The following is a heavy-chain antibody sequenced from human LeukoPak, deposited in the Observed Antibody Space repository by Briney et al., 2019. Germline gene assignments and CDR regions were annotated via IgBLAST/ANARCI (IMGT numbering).Heavy chain of an antibody. CDR1: GFTFSSYG. Sequence: PGGSLRLSCAASGFTFSSYGMHWVRQAPGKGLEWVAVISYDGSNKYYADSVKGRFTISRDNSKNTLYLQMNSLRAEDTAVYYCAKDAHPYSSGQRGYYFDYWGQGTLVTVSS. V-gene: IGHV3-30*18. CDR3: AKDAHPYSSGQRGYYFDY. CDR2: ISYDGSNK. D-gene: IGHD6-19*01. J-gene: IGHJ4*02.